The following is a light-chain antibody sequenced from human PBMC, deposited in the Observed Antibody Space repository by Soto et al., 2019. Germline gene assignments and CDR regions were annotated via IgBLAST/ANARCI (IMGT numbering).Light chain of an antibody. V-gene: IGLV6-57*04. CDR3: QSYGSDFVV. Sequence: NFMLTQPHSVSESPGKTLSISCTRSSGSIANNYVQWYQQRPGSAPTTVIYENNQRLSGGPDRFSGSTDGSSNSASLTISEPEAEDEADYYSQSYGSDFVVFGGGTKLTVL. J-gene: IGLJ2*01. CDR1: SGSIANNY. CDR2: ENN.